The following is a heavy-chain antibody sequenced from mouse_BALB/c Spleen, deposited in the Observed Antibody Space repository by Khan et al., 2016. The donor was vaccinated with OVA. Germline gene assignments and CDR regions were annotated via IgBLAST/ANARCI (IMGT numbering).Heavy chain of an antibody. CDR2: IIYTGYT. J-gene: IGHJ3*01. Sequence: EVQLQESGPSLVKPSQTLSLTCSVTGDSITTGYWNWIRKFPGNKLEYMGYIIYTGYTYYNPSLKRRISITRHTSNNQYYLQLNSVTDEDTATEYCARSTYGYDFVFWGQGTLVTVSA. CDR3: ARSTYGYDFVF. V-gene: IGHV3-8*02. CDR1: GDSITTGY. D-gene: IGHD2-14*01.